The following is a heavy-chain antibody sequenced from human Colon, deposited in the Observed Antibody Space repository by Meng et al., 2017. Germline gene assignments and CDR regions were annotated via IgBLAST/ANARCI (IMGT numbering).Heavy chain of an antibody. CDR3: ASTYYYGSGSYRQNAFDI. CDR2: IYPGDSDT. Sequence: GESLKISCKGSGYSFTSYWIGWVRQMPGKGLEWVGIIYPGDSDTRYSPSFQGQVTISADKSISTAYLQWSSLKASDTAMYYCASTYYYGSGSYRQNAFDIWGQGTMVTVSS. CDR1: GYSFTSYW. D-gene: IGHD3-10*01. V-gene: IGHV5-51*01. J-gene: IGHJ3*02.